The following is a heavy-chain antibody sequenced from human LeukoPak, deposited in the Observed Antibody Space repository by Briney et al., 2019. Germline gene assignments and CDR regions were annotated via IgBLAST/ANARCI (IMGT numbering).Heavy chain of an antibody. D-gene: IGHD6-19*01. J-gene: IGHJ4*02. CDR2: ISSSSSYI. V-gene: IGHV3-21*01. CDR3: ASFLATERSSGWWILDY. CDR1: GFTFSSYS. Sequence: GGSLRLSCAASGFTFSSYSMNWVRQAPGKGLEWVSSISSSSSYIYYADSVKGRFTISRDNAKNSLYLQMNSLRAEDTAVYYCASFLATERSSGWWILDYWGQGTLVTVSS.